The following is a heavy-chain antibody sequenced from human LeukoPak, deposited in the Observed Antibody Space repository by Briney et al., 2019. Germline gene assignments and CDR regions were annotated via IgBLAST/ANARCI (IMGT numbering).Heavy chain of an antibody. J-gene: IGHJ4*02. CDR3: ARVGSGWYDFDY. CDR1: GFTVSSNY. Sequence: GGPLRLSCAASGFTVSSNYMSWVRQAPGKGRDWVSVIYSGSSSTYYTDSVKGRFTISRHNSKNTLYLQMNSLRAEDTAVYYCARVGSGWYDFDYWDQGTLVTVSS. D-gene: IGHD6-19*01. CDR2: IYSGSSST. V-gene: IGHV3-53*04.